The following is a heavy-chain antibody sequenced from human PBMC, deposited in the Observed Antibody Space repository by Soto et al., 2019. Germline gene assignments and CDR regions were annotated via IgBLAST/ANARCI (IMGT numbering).Heavy chain of an antibody. V-gene: IGHV4-39*02. CDR2: IDYSGST. CDR1: GGAIRSSNYY. CDR3: SRRAPEGFDP. Sequence: SETLSLTCTVSGGAIRSSNYYWAWIRQPPGKGLEWIGSIDYSGSTYYNPSLKSRVTISVDTSKNHFSLKLGSVTAADTALYYCSRRAPEGFDPWGQGTLVTVSS. J-gene: IGHJ5*02.